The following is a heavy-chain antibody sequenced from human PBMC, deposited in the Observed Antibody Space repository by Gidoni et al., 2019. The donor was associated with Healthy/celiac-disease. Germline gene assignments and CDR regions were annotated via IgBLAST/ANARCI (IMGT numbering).Heavy chain of an antibody. CDR3: AKDLELELGPNWFDP. J-gene: IGHJ5*02. V-gene: IGHV3-30*18. Sequence: QVQLVESGGGVVQPGRSLRLSCAASGFTFSSYGMHWVRQAPGKGLEWVAVRSYDGSNKYYADSVKGRFTISRDNSKNTLYLQMNSLRAEDTAVYYCAKDLELELGPNWFDPWGQGTLVTVSS. CDR2: RSYDGSNK. CDR1: GFTFSSYG. D-gene: IGHD1-7*01.